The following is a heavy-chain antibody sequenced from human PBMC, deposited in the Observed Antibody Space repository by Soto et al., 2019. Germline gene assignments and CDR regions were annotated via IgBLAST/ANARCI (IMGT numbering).Heavy chain of an antibody. V-gene: IGHV4-59*08. CDR3: ARTGTTALGFDY. D-gene: IGHD1-7*01. J-gene: IGHJ4*02. CDR2: IYYSGST. Sequence: KGLEWIGYIYYSGSTNYNPSLKSRVTISVDTSKNQFSLKLSSVTAADTAVYYCARTGTTALGFDYWGQGLLV.